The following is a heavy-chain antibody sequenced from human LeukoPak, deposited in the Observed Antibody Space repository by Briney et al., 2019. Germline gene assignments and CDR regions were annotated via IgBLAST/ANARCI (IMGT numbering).Heavy chain of an antibody. CDR2: ISGGDGGT. CDR1: GFTFGAYA. J-gene: IGHJ5*02. CDR3: AKHQLVFPGEYSWLDP. Sequence: GGSLRLSCAASGFTFGAYAMTWVRQAPGKGLVWVSAISGGDGGTYYADSVKGRFTISRDNSKNTLYLQMDSLRADDTAVYYCAKHQLVFPGEYSWLDPWGQGTLVAASS. V-gene: IGHV3-23*01. D-gene: IGHD6-13*01.